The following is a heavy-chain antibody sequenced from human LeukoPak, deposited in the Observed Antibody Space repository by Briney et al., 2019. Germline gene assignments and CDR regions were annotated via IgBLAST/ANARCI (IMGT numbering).Heavy chain of an antibody. V-gene: IGHV3-48*03. CDR2: ISSSGSTI. J-gene: IGHJ6*03. CDR1: GFTFSSYE. Sequence: GGSLRLSCAASGFTFSSYEMNWVRQAPGKGLEWVSYISSSGSTIYYADSVKGRFTISRGNAKNSLYLQMNSLRAEDTAVYYCAREAQYYYYYYMDVWGKGTTVTISS. CDR3: AREAQYYYYYYMDV.